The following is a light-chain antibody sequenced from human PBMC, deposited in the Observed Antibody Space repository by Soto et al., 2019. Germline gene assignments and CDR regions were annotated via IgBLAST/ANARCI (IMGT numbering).Light chain of an antibody. J-gene: IGKJ1*01. CDR1: QSIGYW. V-gene: IGKV1-5*01. CDR3: QQYNGFSKT. CDR2: AAS. Sequence: DIQMTQSPSRLSASVGDRVTITCRASQSIGYWLAWYQQKPGKAPKLLIYAASTLETGVPSRFSGSGFGAEFTLTIASLQPDDSATYYCQQYNGFSKTFGRGTKVDIK.